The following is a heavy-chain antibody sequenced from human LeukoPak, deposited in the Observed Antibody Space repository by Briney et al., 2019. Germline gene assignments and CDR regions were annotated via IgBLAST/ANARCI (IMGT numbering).Heavy chain of an antibody. CDR3: ARDPIPTAGYYMDV. V-gene: IGHV3-48*03. Sequence: GSLRLSCAASGFTFSSYEMNWVRQAPGKGLGWVSYISSSGSTVYYADSVKGRFTISRDNAKNSLYLQMNSLRAEDTAVYYCARDPIPTAGYYMDVWGKGTTVTVSS. D-gene: IGHD4-11*01. CDR2: ISSSGSTV. CDR1: GFTFSSYE. J-gene: IGHJ6*03.